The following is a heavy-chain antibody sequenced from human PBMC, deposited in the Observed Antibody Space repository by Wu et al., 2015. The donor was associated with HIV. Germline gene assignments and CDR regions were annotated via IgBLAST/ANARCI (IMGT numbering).Heavy chain of an antibody. J-gene: IGHJ6*03. V-gene: IGHV1-69*18. Sequence: QVQLVQSGAEVKKPGASVKVTCKASGGTFSNAGISWVRQTPGQGLEWMGRIIPVFGTANYAENFQGRVTIIADESTNTAYMELSSLRSDDTAVYYCARSTRYCSSTSCSYYYMDVWGKGPRSPSP. CDR2: IIPVFGTA. CDR1: GGTFSNAG. D-gene: IGHD2-2*01. CDR3: ARSTRYCSSTSCSYYYMDV.